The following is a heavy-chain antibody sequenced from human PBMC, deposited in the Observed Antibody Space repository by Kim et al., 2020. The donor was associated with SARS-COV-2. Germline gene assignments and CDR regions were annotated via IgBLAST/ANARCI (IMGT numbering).Heavy chain of an antibody. CDR1: GFTFSSYG. J-gene: IGHJ2*01. V-gene: IGHV3-33*05. CDR2: ISYDGSNK. CDR3: ARDPLYGDLRIYWYFDL. Sequence: GGSLRLSCAASGFTFSSYGMHWVRQAPGKGLEWVAVISYDGSNKYYADSVKGRFTISRDNSKNTLYLQMNSLRAEDTAVYYCARDPLYGDLRIYWYFDLWGRGTLVTVSS. D-gene: IGHD4-17*01.